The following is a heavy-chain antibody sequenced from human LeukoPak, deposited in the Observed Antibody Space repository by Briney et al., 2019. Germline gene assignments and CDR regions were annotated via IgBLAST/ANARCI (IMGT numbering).Heavy chain of an antibody. Sequence: LSGGSLRLSCAASGFTFSSYSMNWVRQAPGKGLEWVSYISSSSSTIYYADSVKGRFTISRDNAKNSLYLQMNSLRAEDTAVYYCARWVAAYYYYYGMDVWGQGTTVTVSS. CDR1: GFTFSSYS. D-gene: IGHD2-15*01. V-gene: IGHV3-48*04. J-gene: IGHJ6*02. CDR3: ARWVAAYYYYYGMDV. CDR2: ISSSSSTI.